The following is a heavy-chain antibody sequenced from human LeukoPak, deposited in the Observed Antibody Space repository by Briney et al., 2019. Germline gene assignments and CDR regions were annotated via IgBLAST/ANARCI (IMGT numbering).Heavy chain of an antibody. V-gene: IGHV3-21*01. D-gene: IGHD2/OR15-2a*01. CDR3: VSFYETY. J-gene: IGHJ4*02. CDR2: ISSSSSYI. Sequence: GGSLRLSCAASGFTFSSDSMNWVRQAPGKGLEWVSSISSSSSYIFYADSVKGRFTISKDNAKNTVYLQMNSLRAEDTAVYYCVSFYETYWGRGTLVTVSS. CDR1: GFTFSSDS.